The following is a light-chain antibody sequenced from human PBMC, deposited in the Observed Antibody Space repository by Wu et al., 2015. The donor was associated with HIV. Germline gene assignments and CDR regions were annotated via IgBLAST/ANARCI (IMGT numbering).Light chain of an antibody. CDR2: GAS. CDR3: QHYGNSPTWT. V-gene: IGKV3-20*01. Sequence: EIVLTQSPGTLSLSPGEGATLSCRASQSVSSSYLAWYQQKPGQAPRLLIYGASSRATGIPDRFSGSGSGTDFTLTISRLEPEDFAVYYCQHYGNSPTWTFGQGTKVEIK. CDR1: QSVSSSY. J-gene: IGKJ1*01.